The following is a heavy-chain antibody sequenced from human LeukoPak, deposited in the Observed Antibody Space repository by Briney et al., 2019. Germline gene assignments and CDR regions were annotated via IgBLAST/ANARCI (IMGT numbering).Heavy chain of an antibody. J-gene: IGHJ5*02. V-gene: IGHV6-1*01. Sequence: SQTLSLTCAISGDSVSSNTGAWNWFRQSPSRGLEWLGRTYYRSKWYNDYAVSVKSRITINPATSKNQFSLQLNSVTPEDTAVYYCARLAGPNWFDPWGQGTLVTVSS. CDR2: TYYRSKWYN. CDR3: ARLAGPNWFDP. CDR1: GDSVSSNTGA. D-gene: IGHD2-15*01.